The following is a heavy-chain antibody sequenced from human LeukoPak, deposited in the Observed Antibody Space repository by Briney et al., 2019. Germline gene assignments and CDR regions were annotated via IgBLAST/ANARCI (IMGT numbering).Heavy chain of an antibody. D-gene: IGHD1-26*01. CDR1: GFTFSGYG. Sequence: PGGSLRLSCAASGFTFSGYGMHWVRQAPGKGLEWVAVTSYDGTEKYYEDSVKGRFTISRDNSKNTLYLQMNSLRAEDTAVYYCARDTELGFDYWGQGTLVTVSS. CDR3: ARDTELGFDY. CDR2: TSYDGTEK. V-gene: IGHV3-30*03. J-gene: IGHJ4*02.